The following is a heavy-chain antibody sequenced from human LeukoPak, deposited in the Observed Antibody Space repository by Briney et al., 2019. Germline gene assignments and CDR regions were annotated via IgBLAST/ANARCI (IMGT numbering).Heavy chain of an antibody. J-gene: IGHJ4*02. Sequence: GGSLRLSCVASGFTFSNLAMGWVRQAPGEGLEWVSVISDSGGTTCYADSVKGRFTISRDTSRSTLYLQMNSLRVEDTAVYYCAKDARRSSGWYFFDHWGQGTLVTVSS. CDR1: GFTFSNLA. CDR3: AKDARRSSGWYFFDH. D-gene: IGHD6-19*01. V-gene: IGHV3-23*01. CDR2: ISDSGGTT.